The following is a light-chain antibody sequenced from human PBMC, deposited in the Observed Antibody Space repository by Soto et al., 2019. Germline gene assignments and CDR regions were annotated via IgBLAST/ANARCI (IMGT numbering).Light chain of an antibody. CDR3: QQYGGSPRIT. CDR1: ERLSSVY. CDR2: GAS. V-gene: IGKV3-20*01. Sequence: EIVLTQSPGTLSLSPGERVSRSCRAGERLSSVYLAWYQQRPGQPPRLLIYGASNRATGIPDRFSGSGSGTDFTLIINRLEPEDVAIYYCQQYGGSPRITFGQGTRLEIK. J-gene: IGKJ5*01.